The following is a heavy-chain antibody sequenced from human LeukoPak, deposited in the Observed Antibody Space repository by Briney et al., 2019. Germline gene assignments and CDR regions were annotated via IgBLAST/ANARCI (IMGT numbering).Heavy chain of an antibody. J-gene: IGHJ4*02. CDR3: ARGYCSSTSCPKVGPDY. V-gene: IGHV4-34*01. Sequence: SETLSLTCAVYGGSFSGYYWSWIRQPPGKGLEWIGEINHSGSTNYNPSLKSRVTISVDTSKNQFSLKLSSVTAADTAAYYCARGYCSSTSCPKVGPDYWGQGTLVTVSS. D-gene: IGHD2-2*01. CDR2: INHSGST. CDR1: GGSFSGYY.